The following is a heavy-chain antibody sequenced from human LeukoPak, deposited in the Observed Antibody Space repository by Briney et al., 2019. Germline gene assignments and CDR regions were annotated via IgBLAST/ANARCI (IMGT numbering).Heavy chain of an antibody. CDR2: TYYSGNT. D-gene: IGHD3-22*01. CDR3: ARVFHDSSGYPLDY. V-gene: IGHV4-59*01. CDR1: GGSMSSYY. J-gene: IGHJ4*02. Sequence: SETLSLTCTLSGGSMSSYYWSWIRQPPGKGLEWIGYTYYSGNTNYNPSLKSRVTISVDTSKNQFSLKVSSVTAADTAVYYCARVFHDSSGYPLDYWGQGTLVTVSS.